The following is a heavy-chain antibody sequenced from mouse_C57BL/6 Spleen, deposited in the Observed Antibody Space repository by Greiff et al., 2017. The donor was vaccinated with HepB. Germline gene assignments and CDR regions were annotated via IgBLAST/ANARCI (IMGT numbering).Heavy chain of an antibody. CDR3: TRPSTTEDYYAMDY. Sequence: EVQLQQSGAELVRPGASVKLSCTASGFNIKDYYMHWVKQRPEQGLEWIGRIDPEDGDTEYAPKVQGKATMTADTSSNTAYLPLSSLTSEDTAVYYCTRPSTTEDYYAMDYGGQGTSVTVSS. J-gene: IGHJ4*01. V-gene: IGHV14-1*01. CDR2: IDPEDGDT. CDR1: GFNIKDYY. D-gene: IGHD1-1*01.